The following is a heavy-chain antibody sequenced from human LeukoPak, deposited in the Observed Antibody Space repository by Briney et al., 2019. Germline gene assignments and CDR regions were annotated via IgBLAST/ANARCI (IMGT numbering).Heavy chain of an antibody. CDR2: IRYDGSNK. D-gene: IGHD2-15*01. J-gene: IGHJ6*03. CDR3: AKMCRYCSGGSRGSYMDV. V-gene: IGHV3-30*02. CDR1: GFTFSSYG. Sequence: PGGSLRLSWAASGFTFSSYGMHWVRQAPGKGLEWVAFIRYDGSNKYYADSVKGRFTISRDNSKNTLYLQMNSLRAEDTAVYYCAKMCRYCSGGSRGSYMDVWGKGTTVTISS.